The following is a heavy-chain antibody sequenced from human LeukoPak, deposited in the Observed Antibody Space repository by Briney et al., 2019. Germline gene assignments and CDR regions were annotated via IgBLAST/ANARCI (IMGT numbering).Heavy chain of an antibody. CDR1: GGSVNSGSYY. D-gene: IGHD2-15*01. V-gene: IGHV4-61*01. CDR2: IYYSGST. CDR3: ASTVVVAATRSFDP. Sequence: KPSETLSLTCTVSGGSVNSGSYYWSWIRQPPGKGLEWIGYIYYSGSTNYNPSLKSRVTISVDTSKNQFSLKLSSVTAADTAVYYCASTVVVAATRSFDPWGQGTLVTVSS. J-gene: IGHJ5*02.